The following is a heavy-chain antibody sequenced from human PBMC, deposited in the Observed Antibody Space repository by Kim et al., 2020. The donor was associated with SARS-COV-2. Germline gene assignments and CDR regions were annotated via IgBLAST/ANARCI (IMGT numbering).Heavy chain of an antibody. CDR3: AKTKYSSSWYYSPFDY. CDR2: ISGSGGST. D-gene: IGHD6-13*01. CDR1: GFTFSSYA. J-gene: IGHJ4*02. Sequence: GGSLRLSCAASGFTFSSYAMSWVRQAPGKGLEWVSAISGSGGSTYYADSVKGRFTISRDNSKNTLYLQMNSLRAEDTAVYYCAKTKYSSSWYYSPFDYWGQGTLVTVPS. V-gene: IGHV3-23*01.